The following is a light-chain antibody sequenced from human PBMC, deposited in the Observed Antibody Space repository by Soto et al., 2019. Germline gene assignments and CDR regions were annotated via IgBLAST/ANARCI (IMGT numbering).Light chain of an antibody. CDR1: QTVRSSS. CDR2: GVS. V-gene: IGKV3-20*01. J-gene: IGKJ2*01. Sequence: EIVLTQSPGTLSVSPGERATLSCRASQTVRSSSLAWYQQKPGQAPRLLIYGVSGRATGIPDKFSGSGSGTDFTLTISRLEPEDFAVYYCQQYGSSPYTFGQGTKLEI. CDR3: QQYGSSPYT.